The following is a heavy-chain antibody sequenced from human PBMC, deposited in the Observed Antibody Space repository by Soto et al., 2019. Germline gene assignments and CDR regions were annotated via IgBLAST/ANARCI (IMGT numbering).Heavy chain of an antibody. Sequence: GGSLRLSCAASGFIFSNYAMSWVRQAPGKGLEWVSAIGSGGGTIYYADSVKGRFIISRDNSKNTLYLQMNSLRGEDTALYYCAKYVEAAPGPKRLIDNRGQGTLVTVS. CDR1: GFIFSNYA. CDR2: IGSGGGTI. J-gene: IGHJ4*02. V-gene: IGHV3-23*01. CDR3: AKYVEAAPGPKRLIDN. D-gene: IGHD1-20*01.